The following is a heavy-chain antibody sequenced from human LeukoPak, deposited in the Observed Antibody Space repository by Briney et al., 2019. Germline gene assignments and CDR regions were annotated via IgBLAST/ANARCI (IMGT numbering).Heavy chain of an antibody. J-gene: IGHJ4*02. CDR2: INHSGST. CDR1: GGSFSGYY. Sequence: SETLSLTCAVYGGSFSGYYWSWIRQPPGKGLEWIGEINHSGSTNYNPSLKSRVTISVETSKNQFSLKLSSVTAADTAVYYCASYIAAAGNYWGQGTLVTVSS. CDR3: ASYIAAAGNY. V-gene: IGHV4-34*01. D-gene: IGHD6-13*01.